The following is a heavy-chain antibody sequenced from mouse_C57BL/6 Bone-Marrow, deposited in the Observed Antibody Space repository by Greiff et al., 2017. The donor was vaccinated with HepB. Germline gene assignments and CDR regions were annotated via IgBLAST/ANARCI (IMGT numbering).Heavy chain of an antibody. CDR2: IDPSDSYT. V-gene: IGHV1-50*01. CDR3: ARWGGNWFAY. J-gene: IGHJ3*01. D-gene: IGHD2-1*01. CDR1: GYTFTSYW. Sequence: QVQLQQPGAELVKPGASVKLSCKAFGYTFTSYWMQWVKQRPGQGLEWIGEIDPSDSYTNYNQKFKGKATLTVDTSSSTAYMQLSSLTSEDSAVYYCARWGGNWFAYWGQGTLVTVSA.